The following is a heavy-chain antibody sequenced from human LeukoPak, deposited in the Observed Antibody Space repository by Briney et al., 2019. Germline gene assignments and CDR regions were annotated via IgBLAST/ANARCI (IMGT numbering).Heavy chain of an antibody. Sequence: GGSLRLSCAASGFTFSSYWMSWVRQAPGKGLEWVANIKQDGSEKYYVDSVKGRFTISRDNAKNSLYLQMNSLRAEDTAVYYCASSSGYRGDAFDIWGQGTMVTVSS. CDR2: IKQDGSEK. J-gene: IGHJ3*02. D-gene: IGHD3-22*01. V-gene: IGHV3-7*01. CDR3: ASSSGYRGDAFDI. CDR1: GFTFSSYW.